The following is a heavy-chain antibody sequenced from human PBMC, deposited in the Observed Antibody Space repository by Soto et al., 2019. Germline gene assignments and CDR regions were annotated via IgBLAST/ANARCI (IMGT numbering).Heavy chain of an antibody. J-gene: IGHJ4*02. CDR1: GGSISSGGYY. V-gene: IGHV4-31*03. CDR3: ARDALSRDSI. CDR2: ISYSGST. Sequence: QVQLQESGPGPVKPSQTLSLTCTVSGGSISSGGYYWSWIRQHPGKGLEWIGYISYSGSTYYNPSFESRVTISVDTSKNQFSLKLSSVTAADTAVYYCARDALSRDSIWGQGTLVTVSS. D-gene: IGHD3-22*01.